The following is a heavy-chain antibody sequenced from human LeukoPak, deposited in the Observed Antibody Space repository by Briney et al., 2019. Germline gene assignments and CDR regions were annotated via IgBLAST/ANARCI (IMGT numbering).Heavy chain of an antibody. CDR3: ARDKGGEYYYDSSGNAFDI. J-gene: IGHJ3*02. V-gene: IGHV1-18*01. Sequence: GASVKVSCKASGYTFTSYGISWVRQAPGQGLEWMGWISAYNGNTNYAQKLQGRVTMTTDTSTSTAYMELRSLRSDDTAVYYCARDKGGEYYYDSSGNAFDIWGQGTMVTVSS. CDR2: ISAYNGNT. D-gene: IGHD3-22*01. CDR1: GYTFTSYG.